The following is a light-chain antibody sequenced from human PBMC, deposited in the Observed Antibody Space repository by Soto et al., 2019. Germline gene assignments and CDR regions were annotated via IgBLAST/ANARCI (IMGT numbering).Light chain of an antibody. CDR1: QSVSSY. Sequence: EIVLTQSPATLSLSPGERATLSRRASQSVSSYLAWYQQKPGQAPRLLIYDASNRATGIPARFSGSGSGTDFTLTISSLEPQAFAVYYCQQRSNWPPITFGQGTRLEIK. CDR2: DAS. J-gene: IGKJ5*01. CDR3: QQRSNWPPIT. V-gene: IGKV3-11*01.